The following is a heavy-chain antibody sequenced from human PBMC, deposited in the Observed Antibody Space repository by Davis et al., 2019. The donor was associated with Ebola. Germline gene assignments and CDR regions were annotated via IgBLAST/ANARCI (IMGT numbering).Heavy chain of an antibody. J-gene: IGHJ6*02. CDR2: ISSSSSYI. CDR3: ASSPGGYSYGYYYYYGMDV. V-gene: IGHV3-21*01. Sequence: GESLKISCAASGFTFSSYSMNWVRQAPGKGLEWVSSISSSSSYIYYADSVKGRFTISRDNAKNSLYLQMNSLRAEDTAVYYCASSPGGYSYGYYYYYGMDVWGQGTTATVSS. D-gene: IGHD5-18*01. CDR1: GFTFSSYS.